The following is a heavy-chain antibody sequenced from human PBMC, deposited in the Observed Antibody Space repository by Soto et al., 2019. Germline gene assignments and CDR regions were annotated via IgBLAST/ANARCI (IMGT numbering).Heavy chain of an antibody. CDR2: ISGSGGST. Sequence: PGGSLRLSCAASGFTFSSYAMSWVRQAPGKGLDWVSAISGSGGSTYYADSVKGRFTISRDNSKNTVYLQMNSLRAEDTAVYYCAKGSSGWGLFDYWGQGTLVTVPQ. CDR3: AKGSSGWGLFDY. D-gene: IGHD6-19*01. CDR1: GFTFSSYA. J-gene: IGHJ4*02. V-gene: IGHV3-23*01.